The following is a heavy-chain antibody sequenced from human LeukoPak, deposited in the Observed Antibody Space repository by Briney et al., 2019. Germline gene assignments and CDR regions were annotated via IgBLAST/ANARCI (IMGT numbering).Heavy chain of an antibody. Sequence: GGSLRLSCAASGFTFSSYAIIWVRQAPGKGLEWVSDISGSGVSTNYADSVKGRFTISRDNSKNTMYLQMNSLRAGDTAVYYCARDLSGIAGYTYGRGIDYWGQGTLVTVSS. V-gene: IGHV3-23*01. D-gene: IGHD5-18*01. J-gene: IGHJ4*02. CDR2: ISGSGVST. CDR3: ARDLSGIAGYTYGRGIDY. CDR1: GFTFSSYA.